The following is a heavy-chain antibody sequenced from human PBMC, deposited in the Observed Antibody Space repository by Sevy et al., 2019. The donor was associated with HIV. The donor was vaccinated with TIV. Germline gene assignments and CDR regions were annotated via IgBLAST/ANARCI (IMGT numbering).Heavy chain of an antibody. Sequence: SETLSLTCTVSGGSISSYYWSWIRQPPGKGLEWIGYIYYSGSTNYNPSLKSRVTISVDTSKNQFSLKLGSVTAADTAVDDCARGGGSESYRLINWFDPWGQGTLVTVSS. V-gene: IGHV4-59*13. D-gene: IGHD3-10*01. CDR2: IYYSGST. J-gene: IGHJ5*02. CDR3: ARGGGSESYRLINWFDP. CDR1: GGSISSYY.